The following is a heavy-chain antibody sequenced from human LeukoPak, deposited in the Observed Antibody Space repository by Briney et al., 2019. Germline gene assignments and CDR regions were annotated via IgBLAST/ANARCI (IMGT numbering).Heavy chain of an antibody. CDR1: GFTFSSYS. Sequence: GGSLRLSCAASGFTFSSYSMNWVGQSPAKGLEWVSYISSSSRTIYYADSVKGRFTIPRDDAKNSLYLQMNSLKDEDTAVYYCARDVGFWGQGTLVTVFS. V-gene: IGHV3-48*02. CDR3: ARDVGF. J-gene: IGHJ4*02. CDR2: ISSSSRTI. D-gene: IGHD3-16*01.